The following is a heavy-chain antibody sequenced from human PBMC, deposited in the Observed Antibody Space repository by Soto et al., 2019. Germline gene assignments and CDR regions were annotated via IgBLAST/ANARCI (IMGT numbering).Heavy chain of an antibody. CDR2: IYYSGST. J-gene: IGHJ4*02. CDR1: GGSISSGVYY. CDR3: ARESSYDSSGYYGLDY. D-gene: IGHD3-22*01. Sequence: SETLSLTCTVSGGSISSGVYYWSWIRQHPGKGLEWIGYIYYSGSTYYNPSLKSRVTISVDTSKNQFSLKLSSVTAADTAVYYCARESSYDSSGYYGLDYWGQGTLVTVSS. V-gene: IGHV4-31*03.